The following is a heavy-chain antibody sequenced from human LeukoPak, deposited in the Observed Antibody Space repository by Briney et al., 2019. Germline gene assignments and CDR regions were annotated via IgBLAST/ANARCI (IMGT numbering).Heavy chain of an antibody. Sequence: SETLSLTCTVSGGSISSSSYYWGWIRQPPGKGLEWIGSIYYSGSTYYNPSLKSLVTISVDTSKNQFSLKLSSVTAADTAVYYCARVKQQLVPCDAFDIWGQGTMVTVSS. CDR2: IYYSGST. V-gene: IGHV4-39*07. D-gene: IGHD6-13*01. J-gene: IGHJ3*02. CDR3: ARVKQQLVPCDAFDI. CDR1: GGSISSSSYY.